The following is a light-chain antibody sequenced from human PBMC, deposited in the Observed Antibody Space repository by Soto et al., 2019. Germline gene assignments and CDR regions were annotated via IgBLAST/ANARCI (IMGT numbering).Light chain of an antibody. J-gene: IGLJ3*02. V-gene: IGLV7-43*01. CDR3: LLYYGGVWV. CDR1: TGAVTSGYY. CDR2: GTT. Sequence: QTVVTQEPSLTVSPGGTVTLTCASSTGAVTSGYYPNWFQQKPGQAPRALIYGTTNKHSWTPARFSGSLLGGKAALTLSGVQPEYEAEYYCLLYYGGVWVFGGGTKLTVL.